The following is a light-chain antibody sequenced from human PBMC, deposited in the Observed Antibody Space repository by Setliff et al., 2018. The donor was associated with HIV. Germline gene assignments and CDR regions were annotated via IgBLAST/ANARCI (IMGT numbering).Light chain of an antibody. CDR2: EVT. CDR1: SSDVGGYDY. V-gene: IGLV2-14*01. Sequence: QSALTQPASVSGSPGQSITISCTGTSSDVGGYDYVSWYQQHPGKTPKLIIYEVTYRPSGVSNRFSGSKSGNTASLTISGLQAEDEADYYCCSNTGSNTYVFGTGTKVTVL. J-gene: IGLJ1*01. CDR3: CSNTGSNTYV.